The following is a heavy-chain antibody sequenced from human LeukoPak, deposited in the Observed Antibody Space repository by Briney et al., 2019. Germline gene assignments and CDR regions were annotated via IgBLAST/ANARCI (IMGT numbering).Heavy chain of an antibody. CDR1: GYTFTSYY. V-gene: IGHV1-46*01. Sequence: ASVKVSCKASGYTFTSYYMHWVRQAPGQGLEWMGIIDPSGGSTSYAQKFQGRVTMTRDTSTSTVYMELSSLRSEDTAVYYCARDRGLLWFGELNDAFPADYWGQGTLVTVSS. J-gene: IGHJ4*02. CDR2: IDPSGGST. D-gene: IGHD3-10*01. CDR3: ARDRGLLWFGELNDAFPADY.